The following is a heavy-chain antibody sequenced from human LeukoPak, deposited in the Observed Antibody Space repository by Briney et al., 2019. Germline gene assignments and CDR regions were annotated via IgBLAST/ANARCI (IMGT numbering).Heavy chain of an antibody. CDR2: IWYDGSKK. J-gene: IGHJ5*02. V-gene: IGHV3-33*01. Sequence: PGGSLRLSCAASGFTFSYYGMHWVRQAPGKGLEWVALIWYDGSKKYYADSVKGRFTISKDNSKNTLYLDMNSLRAEDTAMYYCARDRGHWFDHWGQGSLVTVSS. CDR1: GFTFSYYG. CDR3: ARDRGHWFDH. D-gene: IGHD3-10*01.